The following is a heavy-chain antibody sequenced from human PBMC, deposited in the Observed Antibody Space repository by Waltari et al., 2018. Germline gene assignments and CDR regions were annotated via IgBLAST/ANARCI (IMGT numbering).Heavy chain of an antibody. Sequence: QVQLQASGPGLVTPSETLSLTCTVSGGSISRYYWRWIRQPAGKGLEWIGRIYTSGSTNYNPSHKSRVTMSVDTSKNQFSLKLSSVTAADTAVYYCARDSISGSYYGYWGQGTLVTVSS. CDR3: ARDSISGSYYGY. J-gene: IGHJ4*02. V-gene: IGHV4-4*07. CDR1: GGSISRYY. D-gene: IGHD1-26*01. CDR2: IYTSGST.